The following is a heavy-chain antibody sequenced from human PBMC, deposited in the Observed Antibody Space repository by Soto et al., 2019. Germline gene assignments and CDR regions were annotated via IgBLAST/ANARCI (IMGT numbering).Heavy chain of an antibody. Sequence: EVQLVESGGGLAQPGGSLRLSCAASGFTFSSYWMHWVRQAPGKGLAWVSRIKSDGSDTSYADCVKGRFTISRDNAKNTLYLQMSSLRAEDTAVYYCVRVAYGDLGGWGQGTLVTVSS. CDR1: GFTFSSYW. V-gene: IGHV3-74*01. D-gene: IGHD4-17*01. CDR3: VRVAYGDLGG. J-gene: IGHJ4*02. CDR2: IKSDGSDT.